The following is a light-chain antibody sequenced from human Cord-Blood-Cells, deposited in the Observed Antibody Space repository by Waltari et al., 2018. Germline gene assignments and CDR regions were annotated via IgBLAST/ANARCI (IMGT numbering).Light chain of an antibody. CDR2: DVS. J-gene: IGLJ1*01. CDR1: SSDVGGYNY. CDR3: SSYTSSSPYV. V-gene: IGLV2-14*01. Sequence: QSALTQPASVSGSPGQSITISCTGTSSDVGGYNYVSWYQQHPGKAPKLMIYDVSKRPSGVSNRFAGSESGNTASLTISGLQAEDEADYSCSSYTSSSPYVFGTGTKVTVL.